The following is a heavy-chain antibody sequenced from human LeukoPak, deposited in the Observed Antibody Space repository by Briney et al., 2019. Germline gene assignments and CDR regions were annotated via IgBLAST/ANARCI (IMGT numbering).Heavy chain of an antibody. J-gene: IGHJ5*02. CDR1: GGSISSGNYY. D-gene: IGHD2-2*01. CDR2: IYTSGST. Sequence: NPSQTLSFTCTVSGGSISSGNYYWSWIRQPAGKGLEWIGRIYTSGSTNYNPSLKSRVTISVDTSKNQFSLKLSSVTAADTAVYYCARGTVVRPNIFADTKYNWFDPWGQGNLVTVSS. CDR3: ARGTVVRPNIFADTKYNWFDP. V-gene: IGHV4-61*02.